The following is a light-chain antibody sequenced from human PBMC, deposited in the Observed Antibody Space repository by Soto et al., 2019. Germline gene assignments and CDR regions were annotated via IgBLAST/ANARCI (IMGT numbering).Light chain of an antibody. V-gene: IGKV3-15*01. CDR1: QSVSSN. Sequence: EIVMTQSPATLSVSPGERATLSCRASQSVSSNLAWYQRKPGQAPRLLIYGVSTRATGIPARFSGSGSGTEFTLTISSLQSEDFAVYYCQQYNNWPPDTFGQGTKLEIK. J-gene: IGKJ2*01. CDR2: GVS. CDR3: QQYNNWPPDT.